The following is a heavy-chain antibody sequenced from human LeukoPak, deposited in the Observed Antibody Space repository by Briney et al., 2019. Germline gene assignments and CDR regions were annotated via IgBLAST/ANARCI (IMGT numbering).Heavy chain of an antibody. CDR3: ARAKGTSSQLTFDY. V-gene: IGHV4-30-4*08. J-gene: IGHJ4*02. D-gene: IGHD1-1*01. CDR2: IYYSGST. Sequence: SETLSLTCTVSGGSISSGTYYWSWIRQPAGKGLEWIGYIYYSGSTYYNPSLKSRVTISVDTSKNQFSLKLSSVTAADTAVYYCARAKGTSSQLTFDYWGQGTLVTVSS. CDR1: GGSISSGTYY.